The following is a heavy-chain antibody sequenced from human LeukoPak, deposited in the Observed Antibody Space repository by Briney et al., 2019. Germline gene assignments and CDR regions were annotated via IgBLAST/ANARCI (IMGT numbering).Heavy chain of an antibody. J-gene: IGHJ4*02. CDR3: ARVDYYDSSGYWNLNRGYYFDY. V-gene: IGHV1-2*02. D-gene: IGHD3-22*01. CDR2: INPNSGGT. Sequence: ASVKVSCKASGYTFTDYYLHWVRQAPGQGLEWMGWINPNSGGTNYAQKFQGRVTMTRDTSISTAYMELSRLRSDDTAVYYCARVDYYDSSGYWNLNRGYYFDYWGQGTLVTVSS. CDR1: GYTFTDYY.